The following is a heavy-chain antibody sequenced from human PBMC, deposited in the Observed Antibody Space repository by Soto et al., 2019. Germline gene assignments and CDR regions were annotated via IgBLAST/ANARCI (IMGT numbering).Heavy chain of an antibody. CDR1: GGTFSSYD. D-gene: IGHD4-17*01. CDR3: ARAFHYGDYANYYYYGMDV. J-gene: IGHJ6*02. V-gene: IGHV1-69*01. CDR2: IIPIFGTA. Sequence: QVQLVQSGAEVKKPGSSVKVSCKASGGTFSSYDISWVRQAPGQGLEWMGGIIPIFGTANYAQKFQGRVTITADESTSTAYMELSSLRSEDTAVYYCARAFHYGDYANYYYYGMDVWGQGTTVTVSS.